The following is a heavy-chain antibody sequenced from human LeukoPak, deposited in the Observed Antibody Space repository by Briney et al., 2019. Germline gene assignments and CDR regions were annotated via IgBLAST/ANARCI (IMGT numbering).Heavy chain of an antibody. J-gene: IGHJ4*02. CDR2: ISSSSSYI. V-gene: IGHV3-21*01. Sequence: PGGSLRLSCAASGFTFSSYSMNWVRQAPGKGLEWVSSISSSSSYIYYADSVKGRFTISRDNAKNSLYLQMNSLRAEDTAVYYCAKGTDSSGWRSSSFDYWGQGTLVTVSS. D-gene: IGHD6-19*01. CDR1: GFTFSSYS. CDR3: AKGTDSSGWRSSSFDY.